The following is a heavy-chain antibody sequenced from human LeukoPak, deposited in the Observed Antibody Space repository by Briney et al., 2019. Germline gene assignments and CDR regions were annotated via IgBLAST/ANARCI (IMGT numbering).Heavy chain of an antibody. J-gene: IGHJ4*02. Sequence: GGSLRLSCVDSGITFSKYWMSWVRQAPGKGLEWVANIKQDGGGKYYVDSVKGRFTISRDNAKNSLYLQMNSLRVEDTAVYYCARDGRPLDYWGQGTLVTVSS. CDR2: IKQDGGGK. CDR1: GITFSKYW. CDR3: ARDGRPLDY. V-gene: IGHV3-7*03.